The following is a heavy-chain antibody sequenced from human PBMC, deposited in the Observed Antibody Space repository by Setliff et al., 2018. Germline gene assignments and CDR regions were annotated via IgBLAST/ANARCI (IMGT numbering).Heavy chain of an antibody. CDR2: IIPGGGSA. CDR3: ARGGMAAANRKGVFEY. V-gene: IGHV1-46*02. D-gene: IGHD6-13*01. J-gene: IGHJ4*02. CDR1: GGNFNNYA. Sequence: GASVKVSCKASGGNFNNYAINWVRQAPGQGLEWVGRIIPGGGSASYAEKFQGRVTMTRDTSTSTFYMEVNILRSDDTAVYYCARGGMAAANRKGVFEYWGQGTLVTVSS.